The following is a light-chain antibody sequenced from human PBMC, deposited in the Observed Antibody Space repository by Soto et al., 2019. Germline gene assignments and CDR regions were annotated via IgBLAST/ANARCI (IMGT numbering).Light chain of an antibody. CDR2: EVT. J-gene: IGLJ2*01. V-gene: IGLV2-8*01. CDR3: TSYAGSYADVV. Sequence: QSALTQPPSASGSPGQSVTISCTGASSDFGGTNYVSWYQQHPGKAPKLMIFEVTKRPSGVPDRFSGSKSGNTASLTVSGLPAEDEAYYYCTSYAGSYADVVFGGGTKLTVL. CDR1: SSDFGGTNY.